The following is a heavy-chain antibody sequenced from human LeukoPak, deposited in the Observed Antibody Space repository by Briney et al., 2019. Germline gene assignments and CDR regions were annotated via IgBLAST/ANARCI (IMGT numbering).Heavy chain of an antibody. CDR1: GGFIRSGGYY. Sequence: SETLSLTCTVSGGFIRSGGYYWSWVRQPPGKGLEWTGYIFHSGTTYYNPSLKSRVTISVDRSKNQFSLELSSVTDADTAIYYCARDRDSSSLLDYWGQGTLVTVSS. V-gene: IGHV4-30-2*01. J-gene: IGHJ4*02. CDR2: IFHSGTT. D-gene: IGHD6-6*01. CDR3: ARDRDSSSLLDY.